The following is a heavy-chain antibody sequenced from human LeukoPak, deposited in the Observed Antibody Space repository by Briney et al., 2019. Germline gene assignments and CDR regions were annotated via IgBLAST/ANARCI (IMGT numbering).Heavy chain of an antibody. J-gene: IGHJ4*02. Sequence: PSETLSLTFTFSGGSIRSSSYYWGWIRQPPGKGLEGIGSIYYSGSTYYNPSLKSRVTIYVDTSKNQFSLKLSSVTAADTAVYYCARHSGPYSSSWFDYWGQGTLVTVSS. CDR3: ARHSGPYSSSWFDY. CDR2: IYYSGST. V-gene: IGHV4-39*01. D-gene: IGHD6-13*01. CDR1: GGSIRSSSYY.